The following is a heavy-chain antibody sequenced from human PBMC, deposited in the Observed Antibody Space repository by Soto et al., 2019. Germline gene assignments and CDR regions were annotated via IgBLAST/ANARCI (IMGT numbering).Heavy chain of an antibody. V-gene: IGHV1-18*01. CDR1: GYTFSDYG. CDR3: ARELNTESSAYYSFAY. D-gene: IGHD3-22*01. Sequence: ASVKVSCKTSGYTFSDYGLAWVRQTPGQRPEWMGWVSTYNTNTNYAQKFQGRATMTTDTSTTTTSMELRSLRSDDTAVYYCARELNTESSAYYSFAYWGQGTLVTVSS. J-gene: IGHJ4*02. CDR2: VSTYNTNT.